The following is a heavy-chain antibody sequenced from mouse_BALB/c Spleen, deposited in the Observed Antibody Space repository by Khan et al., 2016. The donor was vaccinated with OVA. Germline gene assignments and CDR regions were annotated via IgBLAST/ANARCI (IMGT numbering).Heavy chain of an antibody. CDR3: ARDGYSPWFAY. CDR1: GFNIKDYY. Sequence: VQLQQPGAELVRPGALVKLSCKTSGFNIKDYYMHWVKQRPEQGLEWIGWIDPENGNTIYDPKFQGKASITEELSSNTAYLQLSSLTSEDTAVYYCARDGYSPWFAYGGQGTLVTVSA. D-gene: IGHD2-3*01. J-gene: IGHJ3*01. V-gene: IGHV14-1*02. CDR2: IDPENGNT.